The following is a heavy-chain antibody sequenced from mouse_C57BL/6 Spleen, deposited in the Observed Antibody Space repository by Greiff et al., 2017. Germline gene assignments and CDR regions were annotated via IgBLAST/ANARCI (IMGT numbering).Heavy chain of an antibody. CDR3: ARSDGYYDYWYFDV. D-gene: IGHD2-3*01. J-gene: IGHJ1*03. V-gene: IGHV1-54*01. CDR1: GYAFTNYL. Sequence: VQLQQSGAELVRPGTSVKVSCKASGYAFTNYLIEWVKQRPGQGLEWIGVINPGSGGTNYNEKFKGKATLTADKSSSTAYMQLSSLTSEDSAVYFCARSDGYYDYWYFDVWGTGTTVTVSS. CDR2: INPGSGGT.